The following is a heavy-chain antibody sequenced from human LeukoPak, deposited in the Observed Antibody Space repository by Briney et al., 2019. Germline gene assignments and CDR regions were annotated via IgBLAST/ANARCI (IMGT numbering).Heavy chain of an antibody. V-gene: IGHV1-8*01. CDR3: ARDGYGYFFPNSYYYLDV. CDR1: GYTFTTYD. J-gene: IGHJ6*03. CDR2: INPNSGNT. D-gene: IGHD5-18*01. Sequence: GASVKVSFKASGYTFTTYDINWVRQATGQGLEWMGWINPNSGNTDFAQKFQGRVTMTTNTSISTAYMELSSLRSDDTAVYYCARDGYGYFFPNSYYYLDVWGKGNTVTVSS.